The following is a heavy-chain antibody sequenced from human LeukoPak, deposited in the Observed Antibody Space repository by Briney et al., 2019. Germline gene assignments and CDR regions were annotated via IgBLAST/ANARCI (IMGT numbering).Heavy chain of an antibody. J-gene: IGHJ6*02. CDR2: INSDGSST. CDR1: GFTFSSYW. V-gene: IGHV3-74*01. Sequence: PGGSLRLSCAASGFTFSSYWMHWVRQAPGKGLVWVSRINSDGSSTSYADSVKGRFTISRDNAKNTPYLQMNSLRAEDTAVYYCARDQSSSWYGEVAYYYYGMDVWGQGTTVTVSS. D-gene: IGHD6-13*01. CDR3: ARDQSSSWYGEVAYYYYGMDV.